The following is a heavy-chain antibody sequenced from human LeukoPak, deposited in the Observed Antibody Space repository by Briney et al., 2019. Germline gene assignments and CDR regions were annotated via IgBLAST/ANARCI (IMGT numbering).Heavy chain of an antibody. CDR2: IIPIFGTA. J-gene: IGHJ6*03. D-gene: IGHD2-2*01. V-gene: IGHV1-69*05. CDR3: ARVTPCSSTSCYYSPFHMDV. Sequence: ASVKVSCKASGGTFSSYAISWVRQAPGQGLEWRGGIIPIFGTANYAQKFQGRVTITTDESTSTAYMELSSLRSEDTAVYYCARVTPCSSTSCYYSPFHMDVWGKGTTVTVSS. CDR1: GGTFSSYA.